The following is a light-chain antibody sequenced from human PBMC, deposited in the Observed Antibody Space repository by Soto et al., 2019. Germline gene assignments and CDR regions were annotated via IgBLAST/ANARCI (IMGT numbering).Light chain of an antibody. CDR1: SSDVGSYNS. V-gene: IGLV2-23*01. CDR3: CSYAGNPYV. CDR2: EGS. Sequence: QFVLTQPASVSGSPGQSIAISCTGTSSDVGSYNSVSWYQQHPGKAPKLMIYEGSKRPSGVSDRFSGSKSGNTASLTISGLQAEDEADYYCCSYAGNPYVFGTGTKVTVL. J-gene: IGLJ1*01.